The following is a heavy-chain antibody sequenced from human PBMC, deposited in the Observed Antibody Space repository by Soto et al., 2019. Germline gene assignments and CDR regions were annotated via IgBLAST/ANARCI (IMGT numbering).Heavy chain of an antibody. D-gene: IGHD6-13*01. V-gene: IGHV4-4*02. J-gene: IGHJ4*02. CDR3: ARMGYSSSWHMDY. CDR1: GGSISSSNW. Sequence: SETLSLTCAVSGGSISSSNWWSWVRQPPGKGLEWIGEIYHSGSTNYNPSLKSRVTISVDKSKNQFSLKLSSVTAADTAVYYCARMGYSSSWHMDYWGQGTLVTVSS. CDR2: IYHSGST.